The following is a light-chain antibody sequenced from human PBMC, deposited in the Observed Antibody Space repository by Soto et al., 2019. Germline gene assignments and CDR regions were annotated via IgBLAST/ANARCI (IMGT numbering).Light chain of an antibody. CDR2: AVS. Sequence: QSVLTQPASVSGSPGQSITISCSGTSSDIGSSNHVAWYQQFPGKSPKLMIYAVSDRPSGVSDRFSGSKSGITASLTISGLQTEDEADYYCISYTDRQSYLFGTGTKLTVL. V-gene: IGLV2-14*03. J-gene: IGLJ1*01. CDR3: ISYTDRQSYL. CDR1: SSDIGSSNH.